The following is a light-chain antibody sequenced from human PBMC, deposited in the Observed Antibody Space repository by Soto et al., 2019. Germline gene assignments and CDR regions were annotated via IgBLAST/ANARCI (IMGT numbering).Light chain of an antibody. CDR3: SSYTSSSPYV. Sequence: QSVLTQPASVSGSPGQSITISCTGTSSDVGGYNYVSWYQQHPGKAPKLMIYEVSNRPSGVSNRFSGSKSGNTASLTIYGLQAEDEAAYYCSSYTSSSPYVFGTGTKVTVL. CDR1: SSDVGGYNY. CDR2: EVS. V-gene: IGLV2-14*01. J-gene: IGLJ1*01.